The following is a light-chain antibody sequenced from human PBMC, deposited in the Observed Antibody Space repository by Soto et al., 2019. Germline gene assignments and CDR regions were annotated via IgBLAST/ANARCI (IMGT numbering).Light chain of an antibody. Sequence: QSVLTQPASVSGSPGQSITISCTGTSSDVGGYNYVSWYQQHPGKAPKLMIYDVSNRPSGVSNCFSGSKSGNTASLTISGLQAEDEADYYCSSYTSSRTRVFGTGTKLTVL. CDR2: DVS. V-gene: IGLV2-14*01. J-gene: IGLJ1*01. CDR1: SSDVGGYNY. CDR3: SSYTSSRTRV.